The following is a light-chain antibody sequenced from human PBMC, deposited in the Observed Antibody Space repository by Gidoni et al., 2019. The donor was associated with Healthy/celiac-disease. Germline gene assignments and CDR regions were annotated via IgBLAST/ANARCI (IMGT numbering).Light chain of an antibody. Sequence: EIVLTQSPGTLSLSPGERATLSCRASQRVSSSYLAWYQQKPGQAPRLLIYGASSRATGIPDRFSGSGSGTDFTITNSRLEPEDFAVYYCQQYGSARWTFGQGTKVEIK. CDR3: QQYGSARWT. CDR2: GAS. J-gene: IGKJ1*01. V-gene: IGKV3-20*01. CDR1: QRVSSSY.